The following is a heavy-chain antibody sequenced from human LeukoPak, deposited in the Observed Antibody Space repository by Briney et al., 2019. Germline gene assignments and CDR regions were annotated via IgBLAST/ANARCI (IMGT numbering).Heavy chain of an antibody. CDR2: ISSSGSTI. D-gene: IGHD3-22*01. CDR3: ARAMRYYYDSSGYL. CDR1: GFTFSTYE. J-gene: IGHJ4*02. V-gene: IGHV3-48*03. Sequence: PGGSLRLSCAASGFTFSTYEMNWVRQAPGKGLEWVSYISSSGSTIYYADSVKGRFTISRDNAKNSLYLQMNSLRAEDTAVYYCARAMRYYYDSSGYLWGQGTLVTVSS.